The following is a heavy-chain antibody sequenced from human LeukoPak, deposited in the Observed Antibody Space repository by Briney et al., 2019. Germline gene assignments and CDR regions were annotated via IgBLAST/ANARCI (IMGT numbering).Heavy chain of an antibody. CDR2: ISKVGNTK. Sequence: GGPLRLSCAASEFTFNNNAMHWVPQPPGKGLEWVGFISKVGNTKYFANSVKGRYTMARYNSKNTLYLQMRSLGVANTAVYYSARYVHYTSSKPGWPFDIWGQGTVVSVSS. J-gene: IGHJ3*02. V-gene: IGHV3-30*04. CDR1: EFTFNNNA. CDR3: ARYVHYTSSKPGWPFDI. D-gene: IGHD3-10*02.